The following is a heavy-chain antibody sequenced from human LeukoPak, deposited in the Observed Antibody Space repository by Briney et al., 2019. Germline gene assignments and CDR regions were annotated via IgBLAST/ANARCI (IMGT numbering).Heavy chain of an antibody. V-gene: IGHV3-53*01. D-gene: IGHD6-25*01. CDR1: EFTVSSNY. CDR2: IYRDGST. J-gene: IGHJ3*02. Sequence: GGSLRLSCIASEFTVSSNYMSWVRQAPGKGLEWVSIIYRDGSTYYADSVKGRFTISRDNSKNTVYLQMNSLRAEDTAVYYCARVEAAYDAFDIWGQGTVVTVSS. CDR3: ARVEAAYDAFDI.